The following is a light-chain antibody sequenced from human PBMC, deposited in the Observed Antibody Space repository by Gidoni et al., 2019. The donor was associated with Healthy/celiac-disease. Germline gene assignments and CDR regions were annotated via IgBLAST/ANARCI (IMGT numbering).Light chain of an antibody. V-gene: IGLV1-40*01. CDR1: SSNIGAGYD. Sequence: TQPPSVSGAPGQRVTISCTGSSSNIGAGYDVHWYQQLPGTAPKLLIYGNSNRPSGVPDRFSGSKSGTSASLVITGLQAEDEADYYGQSYDSSLSASGVVFGGGTKLTVL. CDR2: GNS. CDR3: QSYDSSLSASGVV. J-gene: IGLJ2*01.